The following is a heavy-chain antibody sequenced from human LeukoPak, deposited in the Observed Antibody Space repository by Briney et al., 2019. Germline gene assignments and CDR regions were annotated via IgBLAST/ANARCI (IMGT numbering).Heavy chain of an antibody. Sequence: GGSLRLSCAASGFTFTSYGMHWVRQAPGKGLEWVAFIRYDGSNEYYGDSVKGRFTISRDNSKDTLYLQMNSLRAEDKALYYCAKDQGAAVVSYYYYMDVWGKGTTVTVSS. CDR1: GFTFTSYG. J-gene: IGHJ6*03. D-gene: IGHD2-15*01. CDR2: IRYDGSNE. V-gene: IGHV3-30*02. CDR3: AKDQGAAVVSYYYYMDV.